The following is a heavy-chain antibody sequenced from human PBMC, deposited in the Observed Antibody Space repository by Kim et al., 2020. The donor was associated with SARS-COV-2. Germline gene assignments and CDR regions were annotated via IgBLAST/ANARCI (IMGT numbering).Heavy chain of an antibody. CDR3: ARGGRYCSSTSCYYYYYGMDV. V-gene: IGHV7-4-1*02. D-gene: IGHD2-2*01. Sequence: ASVKVSCKASGYTFTSYAMNWVRQAPGQGLEWMGWINTNTGNPTYAQGFTGRFVFSLDTSVSTAYLQISSLKAEDTAVYYCARGGRYCSSTSCYYYYYGMDVWGQGTTVTVSS. J-gene: IGHJ6*02. CDR2: INTNTGNP. CDR1: GYTFTSYA.